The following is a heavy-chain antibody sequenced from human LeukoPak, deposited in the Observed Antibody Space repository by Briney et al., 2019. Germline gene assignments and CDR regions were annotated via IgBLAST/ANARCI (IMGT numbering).Heavy chain of an antibody. V-gene: IGHV3-23*01. D-gene: IGHD7-27*01. J-gene: IGHJ4*02. CDR1: GIIFSSYG. CDR2: ITGSGSTT. Sequence: GGSLRLSCAASGIIFSSYGMHWVRQAPGKGLEWVSGITGSGSTTYYADSVKGRFTISRDNSKNTLYLQMNSPRAEDTAAYYCAKDGNWARFENWGQGTLVTVSS. CDR3: AKDGNWARFEN.